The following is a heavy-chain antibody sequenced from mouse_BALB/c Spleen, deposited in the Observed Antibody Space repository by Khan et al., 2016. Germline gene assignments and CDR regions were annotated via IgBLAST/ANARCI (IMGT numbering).Heavy chain of an antibody. J-gene: IGHJ3*01. CDR1: GYSITSDYA. Sequence: EVQLQESGPGLVKPSQSLSLTCTVTGYSITSDYAWNWIRQFPGNKLEWIGYISYSGSTSYHPSLKSRISITRDTSKNQFFLQLNSVTTEDTATYYCAINWDEEDYWGQGTLVTVSA. CDR2: ISYSGST. D-gene: IGHD4-1*02. CDR3: AINWDEEDY. V-gene: IGHV3-2*02.